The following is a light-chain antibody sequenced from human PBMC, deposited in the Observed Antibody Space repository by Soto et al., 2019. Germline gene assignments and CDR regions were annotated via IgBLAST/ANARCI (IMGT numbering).Light chain of an antibody. Sequence: DIQMTQSPSTLSASVGDRVTITCRASQSISSWLAWYQQKPGKAPKLLINNATSLESGVPSRFSGSGSGIEFTLTIRSLQPDDFSTYYCQQYKRYSWTFGQGTKVEIK. CDR2: NAT. J-gene: IGKJ1*01. CDR3: QQYKRYSWT. CDR1: QSISSW. V-gene: IGKV1-5*03.